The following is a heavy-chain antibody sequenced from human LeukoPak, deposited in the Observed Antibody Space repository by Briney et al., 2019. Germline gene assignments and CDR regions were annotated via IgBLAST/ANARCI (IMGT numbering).Heavy chain of an antibody. D-gene: IGHD2-2*01. V-gene: IGHV3-23*01. Sequence: GGSLRLSCAASGFTFSTYAMNWVCQAPGKGLEWVSAISGSGGTTYYADSVKGRFTISRDNSKNTLYLQMNSLRAEDTAVYYCAPPTGTSTDYWGQGTLVTVSS. CDR1: GFTFSTYA. J-gene: IGHJ4*02. CDR3: APPTGTSTDY. CDR2: ISGSGGTT.